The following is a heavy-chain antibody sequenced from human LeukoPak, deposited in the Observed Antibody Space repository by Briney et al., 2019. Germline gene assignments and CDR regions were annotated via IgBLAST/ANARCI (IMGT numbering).Heavy chain of an antibody. D-gene: IGHD6-13*01. CDR1: GFTFSSYA. V-gene: IGHV3-30-3*01. CDR2: ISYDGSNK. Sequence: PGRSLRLSCAASGFTFSSYAMHWVRQAPGKGLGWVAVISYDGSNKYYADSVKGRFTISRDNSKNTLYLQMNSLRAEDTAVYYCARDREAALDYWGQGTLVTVSS. CDR3: ARDREAALDY. J-gene: IGHJ4*02.